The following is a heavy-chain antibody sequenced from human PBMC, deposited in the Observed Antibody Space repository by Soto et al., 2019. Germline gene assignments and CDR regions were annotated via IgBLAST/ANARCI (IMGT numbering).Heavy chain of an antibody. Sequence: QVQLVQSGAEVKKPGSSVKVSCKASGGTFSSYAISWVRQAPGQGLEWMGGIIPIFGTANYAQKFQGRVTSTANESTSTDYDGLSSLRSEDTAVFYCARVLSCEYYDSSCYYDYWGQGTLGTVSS. CDR2: IIPIFGTA. V-gene: IGHV1-69*12. CDR1: GGTFSSYA. D-gene: IGHD3-22*01. J-gene: IGHJ4*02. CDR3: ARVLSCEYYDSSCYYDY.